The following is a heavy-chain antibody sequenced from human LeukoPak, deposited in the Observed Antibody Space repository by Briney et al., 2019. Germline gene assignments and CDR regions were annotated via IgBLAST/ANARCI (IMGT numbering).Heavy chain of an antibody. D-gene: IGHD3-22*01. CDR1: GVSISTGNYY. V-gene: IGHV4-61*02. J-gene: IGHJ5*02. CDR2: IYTTEGTSGST. Sequence: SETLSLTCTVSGVSISTGNYYWSWIRQPAGKGLEYIGRIYTTEGTSGSTYYNPSLKSRVTISVDTSKNQFSLKLSSVTAADTAVYYCAWGDSSGYPFDPWGQGTLVTVSS. CDR3: AWGDSSGYPFDP.